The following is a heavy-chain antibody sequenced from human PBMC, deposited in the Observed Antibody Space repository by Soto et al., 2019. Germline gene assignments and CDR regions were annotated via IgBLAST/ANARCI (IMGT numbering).Heavy chain of an antibody. D-gene: IGHD1-7*01. J-gene: IGHJ3*02. CDR3: ARQGSLELLLGAFDI. V-gene: IGHV5-51*01. CDR2: IYPGDSDT. Sequence: PGESLKISCKGSGYSFTSYWIGWVRQMPGKGLEWMGIIYPGDSDTRYSPSLQGQVTISADKSISTAYLQWSSLKASDTAMYYCARQGSLELLLGAFDIWGQGTMVTVSS. CDR1: GYSFTSYW.